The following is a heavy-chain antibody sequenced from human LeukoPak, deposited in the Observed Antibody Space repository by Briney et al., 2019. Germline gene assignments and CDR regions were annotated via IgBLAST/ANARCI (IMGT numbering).Heavy chain of an antibody. CDR2: INPSGGST. Sequence: ASVKASCKASGYTFTSYYMHWVRQAPGQGLEWMGIINPSGGSTSYAQKFQGRVTMTRDTSTSTVYMELSSLRSEDTAVYYCAKGSSGWYSVAYWGQGTLVTVSS. D-gene: IGHD6-19*01. J-gene: IGHJ4*02. V-gene: IGHV1-46*01. CDR1: GYTFTSYY. CDR3: AKGSSGWYSVAY.